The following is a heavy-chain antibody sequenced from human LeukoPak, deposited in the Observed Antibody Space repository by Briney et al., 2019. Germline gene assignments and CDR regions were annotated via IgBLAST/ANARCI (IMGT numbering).Heavy chain of an antibody. J-gene: IGHJ4*02. V-gene: IGHV3-30*04. Sequence: PGGSLRLSCAASGFTFSSYAMHWVRQAPGKGLEWVAVISYDGSNKYYADSVKGRFTISRDNSKNTLYLQMNSLRAEDTAVYYCARMSGGKVYSQGFDYWGQGTLVTVSS. CDR2: ISYDGSNK. CDR1: GFTFSSYA. CDR3: ARMSGGKVYSQGFDY. D-gene: IGHD2-8*01.